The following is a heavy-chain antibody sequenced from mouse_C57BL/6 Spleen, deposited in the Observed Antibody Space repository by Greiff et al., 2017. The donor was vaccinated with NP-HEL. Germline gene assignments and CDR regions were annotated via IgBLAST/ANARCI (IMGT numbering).Heavy chain of an antibody. CDR1: GFTFSDYG. CDR3: ARPFIYYDYDWFAY. D-gene: IGHD2-4*01. Sequence: EVQRVESGGGLVKPGGSLKLSCAASGFTFSDYGMHWVRQAPEKGLEWVAYISSGSSTIYYADTVKGRFTISRDNAKNTLFLQMTSLRSEDTAMYYCARPFIYYDYDWFAYWGQGTLVTVSA. V-gene: IGHV5-17*01. J-gene: IGHJ3*01. CDR2: ISSGSSTI.